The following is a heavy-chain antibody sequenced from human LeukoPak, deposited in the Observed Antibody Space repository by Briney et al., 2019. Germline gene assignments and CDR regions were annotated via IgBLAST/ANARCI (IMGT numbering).Heavy chain of an antibody. CDR3: ARDLPEVYDYVWGSYRLSRTLPGDY. Sequence: ASVKVSCKASGYTFTDYYMYWVRQAPGQGLEWMGWINPNSGGTNYAQKIQGRVTMTRDTSISTVYMELSSLRSDDTAVYYCARDLPEVYDYVWGSYRLSRTLPGDYWGQGTLVTVSS. CDR1: GYTFTDYY. V-gene: IGHV1-2*02. D-gene: IGHD3-16*02. CDR2: INPNSGGT. J-gene: IGHJ4*02.